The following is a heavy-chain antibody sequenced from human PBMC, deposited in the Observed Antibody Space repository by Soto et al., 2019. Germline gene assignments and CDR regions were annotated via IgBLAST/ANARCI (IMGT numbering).Heavy chain of an antibody. V-gene: IGHV3-23*01. CDR2: ISGSGGST. CDR1: GFTFTSYA. Sequence: EVQLLKSGGGLVQPGGSLRLSCAASGFTFTSYAMIWVRQAPGKGLEWVSAISGSGGSTYYADSVKGRFTISRDNSKNTVYLQMNSLRAEDTAVYYCARVQCTGGSCFSSYYYYYGMDVWGQGTTVTVSS. CDR3: ARVQCTGGSCFSSYYYYYGMDV. J-gene: IGHJ6*02. D-gene: IGHD2-15*01.